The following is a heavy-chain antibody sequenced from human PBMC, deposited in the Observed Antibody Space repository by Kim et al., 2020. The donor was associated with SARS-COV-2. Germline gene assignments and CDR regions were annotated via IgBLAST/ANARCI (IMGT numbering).Heavy chain of an antibody. Sequence: YNPSLKSRVTISVDTSKNQFSLKLSSVTAADTAVYYCARRSSGRGNWFDPWGQGTLVTVSS. V-gene: IGHV4-34*01. CDR3: ARRSSGRGNWFDP. D-gene: IGHD3-10*01. J-gene: IGHJ5*02.